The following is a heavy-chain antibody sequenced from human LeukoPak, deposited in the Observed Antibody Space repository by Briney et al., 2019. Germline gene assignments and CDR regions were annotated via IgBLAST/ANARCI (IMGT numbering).Heavy chain of an antibody. D-gene: IGHD1-7*01. CDR1: GFTFDDYG. CDR3: ARVSGNYACDY. Sequence: PGGSLRLSCAASGFTFDDYGMSWVRQAPGKGLEWVSGINWNGGSTGYANSVKDRFTISRDNSKNTLFLQMGGLRAEDMAVYYCARVSGNYACDYWGQGTLVTVSS. J-gene: IGHJ4*02. CDR2: INWNGGST. V-gene: IGHV3-20*04.